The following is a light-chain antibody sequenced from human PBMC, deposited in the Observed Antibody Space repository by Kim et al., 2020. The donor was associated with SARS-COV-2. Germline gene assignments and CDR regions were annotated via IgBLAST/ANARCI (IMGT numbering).Light chain of an antibody. CDR2: WAS. J-gene: IGKJ1*01. CDR1: QNIYNA. V-gene: IGKV1-5*03. CDR3: QEYYTYSRT. Sequence: DIQMTQSPSPLSASVGDRVTITCRATQNIYNALAWYQQKPGKAPKLLIYWASTLESGVPSRFSGSGSGTQFTLTITSLQPDDFATYYCQEYYTYSRTFGQGTKVDIK.